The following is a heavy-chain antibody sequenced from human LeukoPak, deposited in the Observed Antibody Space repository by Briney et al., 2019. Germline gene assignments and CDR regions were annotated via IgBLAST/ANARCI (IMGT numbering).Heavy chain of an antibody. CDR3: ARRAFYSDYYDSSASRDYFDY. Sequence: GESLKISCKASGYSFTSYWIGWVRQMPGKGLERMGIIYPGDSDTRYSPSFQGQVTISADKSISTAYLQWSSLKASDTAMYYCARRAFYSDYYDSSASRDYFDYWGQGTLVTVSS. CDR2: IYPGDSDT. CDR1: GYSFTSYW. V-gene: IGHV5-51*01. J-gene: IGHJ4*02. D-gene: IGHD3-22*01.